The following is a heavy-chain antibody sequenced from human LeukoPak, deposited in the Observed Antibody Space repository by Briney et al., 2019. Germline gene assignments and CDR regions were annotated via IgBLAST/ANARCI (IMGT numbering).Heavy chain of an antibody. D-gene: IGHD3-10*01. Sequence: GGSLRLSRTASGFTFSNYWMSWARQAPGKGLEWVANIKYDGSEKYYVDSVKGRLTISRDNAKNSLYLQMNSLRAEDTAVYYCAREPVRKRWFDSWGQGTLVTVSS. J-gene: IGHJ5*01. CDR2: IKYDGSEK. V-gene: IGHV3-7*03. CDR3: AREPVRKRWFDS. CDR1: GFTFSNYW.